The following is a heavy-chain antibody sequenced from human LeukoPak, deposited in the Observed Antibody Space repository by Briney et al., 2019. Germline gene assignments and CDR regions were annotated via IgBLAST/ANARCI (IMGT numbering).Heavy chain of an antibody. Sequence: GRSLRLSCAASGFNFSYYTMHWVRQAPDKGLEWVSVILYDGNNKYYADSVKGRFTISRDNSKNTLYLHMNSLRADDTAVYYCAIDPGTVDTAMVPVWDYWGQGTLVTVSS. CDR1: GFNFSYYT. CDR2: ILYDGNNK. J-gene: IGHJ4*02. D-gene: IGHD5-18*01. CDR3: AIDPGTVDTAMVPVWDY. V-gene: IGHV3-30-3*01.